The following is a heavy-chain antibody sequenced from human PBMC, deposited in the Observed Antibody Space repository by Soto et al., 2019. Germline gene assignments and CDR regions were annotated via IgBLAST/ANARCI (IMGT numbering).Heavy chain of an antibody. D-gene: IGHD3-16*01. V-gene: IGHV3-74*01. J-gene: IGHJ4*02. CDR2: INSDETST. CDR3: ARERIRGLDY. Sequence: GGSLRLSCAASGFTFSSHWMHWVRQAPGKGLVWVSRINSDETSTSYADSVKGRFTISRDNAKNTLYLQMNSLRAEDTAVYYCARERIRGLDYWGQGTLGTGSS. CDR1: GFTFSSHW.